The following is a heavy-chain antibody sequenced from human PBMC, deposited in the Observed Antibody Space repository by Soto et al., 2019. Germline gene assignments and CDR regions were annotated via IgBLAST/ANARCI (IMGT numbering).Heavy chain of an antibody. D-gene: IGHD4-17*01. CDR1: GGTFSSYA. CDR3: ARVGYGDYRFDY. V-gene: IGHV1-69*13. J-gene: IGHJ4*02. Sequence: ASVKVSCKASGGTFSSYAISWVRQAPGQGLEWMGGIIPIFGTANYAQKFQGRVTITADESTSTAYMELSSLRSEDTAVYYCARVGYGDYRFDYWGQGTLVTVSS. CDR2: IIPIFGTA.